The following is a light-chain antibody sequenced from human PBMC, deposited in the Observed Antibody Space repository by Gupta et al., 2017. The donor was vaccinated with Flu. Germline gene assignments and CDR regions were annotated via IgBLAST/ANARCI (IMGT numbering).Light chain of an antibody. CDR2: AAS. CDR3: QQSYSNPLA. Sequence: DIQMTQSPSSLSASVGDRVTITCRASQSISSYLNWYQQKPGKAPKLLIYAASNLQSGVPSRFSGSGSGTDFTLTISSLQPEDFATYYCQQSYSNPLAFGPGTKVEIK. CDR1: QSISSY. V-gene: IGKV1-39*01. J-gene: IGKJ3*01.